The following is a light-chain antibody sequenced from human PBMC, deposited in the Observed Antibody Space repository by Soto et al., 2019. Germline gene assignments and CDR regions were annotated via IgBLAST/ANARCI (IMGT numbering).Light chain of an antibody. CDR3: QQTYRTPLT. V-gene: IGKV1-12*01. Sequence: DIHMTQSPSSLSSSLGDRVTITCRASQGISSWLAWYQQKPGKAPKLLIYAASSLHSGVPSRFSGSGSGTDFTLTISSLQPEDFATYSCQQTYRTPLTFGGGTKVDIK. CDR2: AAS. J-gene: IGKJ4*01. CDR1: QGISSW.